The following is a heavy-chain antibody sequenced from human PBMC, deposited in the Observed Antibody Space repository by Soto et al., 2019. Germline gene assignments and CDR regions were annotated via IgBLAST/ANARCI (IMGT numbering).Heavy chain of an antibody. CDR3: ANYCCGGSCYRPNWFDP. CDR2: IIPIFGTA. J-gene: IGHJ5*02. D-gene: IGHD2-15*01. V-gene: IGHV1-69*12. Sequence: QVQLVQSGAEVKKPGSSVKVSCKASGGTFSSYAISWVRQAPGQGLEWMGGIIPIFGTANYAQKFPGRVTITADESTGTAYMKRSSLRYEDTAVYYCANYCCGGSCYRPNWFDPWGQGTLVTVSS. CDR1: GGTFSSYA.